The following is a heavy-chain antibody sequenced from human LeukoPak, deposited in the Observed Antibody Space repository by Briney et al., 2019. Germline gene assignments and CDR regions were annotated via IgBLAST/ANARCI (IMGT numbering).Heavy chain of an antibody. CDR1: GYTFTSYY. CDR2: INPSGGST. Sequence: ASVKVSCKASGYTFTSYYMHWVRQAPGQGLEWMGIINPSGGSTSYAQKFQGRVTMTRDTSTSTVYMELSSLRSEDTAVYYCARGDRGVATIISFDYWGQGTLVTVSS. V-gene: IGHV1-46*01. J-gene: IGHJ4*02. D-gene: IGHD5-12*01. CDR3: ARGDRGVATIISFDY.